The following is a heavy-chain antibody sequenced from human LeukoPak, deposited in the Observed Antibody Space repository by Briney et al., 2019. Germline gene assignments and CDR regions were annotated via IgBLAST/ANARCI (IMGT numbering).Heavy chain of an antibody. CDR1: GFTFSSNY. CDR2: IYSGGST. V-gene: IGHV3-53*01. D-gene: IGHD6-19*01. CDR3: ASERGIAVAEYYFDY. J-gene: IGHJ4*02. Sequence: GGSLRLSCAASGFTFSSNYMSWVRQAPGKGLEWVSVIYSGGSTYYADSVKGRFTISRDNAKNSLYLQMNSLRAEDTAVYYCASERGIAVAEYYFDYWGQGTLVTVSS.